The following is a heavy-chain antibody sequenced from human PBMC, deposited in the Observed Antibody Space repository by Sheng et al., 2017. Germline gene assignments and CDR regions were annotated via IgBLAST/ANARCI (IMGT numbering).Heavy chain of an antibody. J-gene: IGHJ6*03. Sequence: QVQLQESGPGLVKPSETLPLTCTVSGSSISSDYFWDWIRQSPGKGLEWVGCIYHSGSTYYNPSFKSRVTISVDTSRNQFSLSLTSVTAADTAVYYCARSAWKSSTYYYVDVWGRGPRSPVSS. D-gene: IGHD1-1*01. CDR3: ARSAWKSSTYYYVDV. CDR2: IYHSGST. CDR1: GSSISSDYF. V-gene: IGHV4-38-2*02.